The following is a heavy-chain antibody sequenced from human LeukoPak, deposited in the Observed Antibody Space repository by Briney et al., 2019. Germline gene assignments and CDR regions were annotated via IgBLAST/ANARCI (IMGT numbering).Heavy chain of an antibody. CDR3: ARRPGN. CDR2: IYSGGAI. D-gene: IGHD1-14*01. V-gene: IGHV3-53*01. J-gene: IGHJ4*02. Sequence: GGSLRLSCVASGFAVCSNYMSWVRQAPGKGLEWVSLIYSGGAIRYADSVKGRFTISRDSSKNTLFLQMNDLTVEDTVRYYCARRPGNWGQGILVTVSS. CDR1: GFAVCSNY.